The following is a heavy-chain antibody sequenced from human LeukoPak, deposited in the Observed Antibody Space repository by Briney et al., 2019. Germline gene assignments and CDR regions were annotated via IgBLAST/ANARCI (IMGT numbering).Heavy chain of an antibody. J-gene: IGHJ4*02. D-gene: IGHD6-13*01. CDR1: GFTFSDYW. CDR2: MSGSGGTT. CDR3: AKVQQLATIYYFDY. V-gene: IGHV3-23*01. Sequence: PGGSLRLSCAASGFTFSDYWMSWVRQAPGKGLEWVSAMSGSGGTTYYADSVKGRFAISRDNSKNTLYLQMSSLRTEDTALYYCAKVQQLATIYYFDYWGQGSLVTVSS.